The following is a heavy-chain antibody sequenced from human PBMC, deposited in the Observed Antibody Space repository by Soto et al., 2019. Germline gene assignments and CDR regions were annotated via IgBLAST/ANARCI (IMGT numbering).Heavy chain of an antibody. CDR2: ISWNSGSI. CDR1: GFTFDDYA. J-gene: IGHJ4*02. V-gene: IGHV3-9*01. CDR3: GKDAGWFGELLHDAYFDY. Sequence: EVQLVESGGGLVQPGRSLRLSCAASGFTFDDYAMHWVRQAPGKGLEWVAGISWNSGSIGYADSVKGRCTISRDNDKNSLYLQMNSLRDEDTALYYCGKDAGWFGELLHDAYFDYWGQGTLVTVSS. D-gene: IGHD3-10*01.